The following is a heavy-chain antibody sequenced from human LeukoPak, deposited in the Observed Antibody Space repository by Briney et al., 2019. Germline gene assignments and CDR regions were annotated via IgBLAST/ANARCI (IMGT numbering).Heavy chain of an antibody. CDR2: INSDGSST. Sequence: GGSLRLSCAASGFTFSRYWMHWVRQAPGKGLVWVSRINSDGSSTNYADSVKGRFTISRDNAKSTLYLQMNSLRAEDTAVYYCARLGDYSNAHWFDPWGQGTLVTVSS. CDR3: ARLGDYSNAHWFDP. CDR1: GFTFSRYW. J-gene: IGHJ5*02. V-gene: IGHV3-74*01. D-gene: IGHD4-11*01.